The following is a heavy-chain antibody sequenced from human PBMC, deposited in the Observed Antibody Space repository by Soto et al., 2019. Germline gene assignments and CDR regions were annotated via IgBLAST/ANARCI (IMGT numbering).Heavy chain of an antibody. CDR1: RYTCTSYA. CDR3: ARGSGYDNFDY. J-gene: IGHJ4*02. Sequence: QVQLVQSGAEEKKPGASVKVSCKAPRYTCTSYALHWVPQSPGQRPEWRGWINTANGNTKYSQTFQGRVTTTRDTSASTAYMELSSLRSEDTAVYYCARGSGYDNFDYWGQGTLVTVSS. D-gene: IGHD5-12*01. V-gene: IGHV1-3*04. CDR2: INTANGNT.